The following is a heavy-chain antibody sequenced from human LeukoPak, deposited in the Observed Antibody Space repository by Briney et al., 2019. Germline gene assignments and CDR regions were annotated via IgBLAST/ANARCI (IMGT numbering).Heavy chain of an antibody. CDR1: GGSISSYY. V-gene: IGHV4-59*08. D-gene: IGHD4-17*01. Sequence: SETLSLTCTVSGGSISSYYGSWIRQPPGKGLGWIGYIYYSGSTNYNPSLKSRVTISVDTSTNQFSLKLSSVTAAHTAVYYCARLTTVTTNFDYWGQGPLVTVSS. CDR2: IYYSGST. CDR3: ARLTTVTTNFDY. J-gene: IGHJ4*02.